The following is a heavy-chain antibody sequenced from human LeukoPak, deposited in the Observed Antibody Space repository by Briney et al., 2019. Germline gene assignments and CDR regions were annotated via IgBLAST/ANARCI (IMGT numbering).Heavy chain of an antibody. CDR3: VTYYYDSSGYPLLGNY. V-gene: IGHV1-18*01. J-gene: IGHJ4*02. Sequence: ASVKVSCKASGYTFTSYGISWVRQAPGQGLEWMGWISAYNGNTNYAQKLQGRVTMTTDTSTSTAYMELRSLRSDDTVVYYCVTYYYDSSGYPLLGNYWGQGTLVTVSS. CDR1: GYTFTSYG. CDR2: ISAYNGNT. D-gene: IGHD3-22*01.